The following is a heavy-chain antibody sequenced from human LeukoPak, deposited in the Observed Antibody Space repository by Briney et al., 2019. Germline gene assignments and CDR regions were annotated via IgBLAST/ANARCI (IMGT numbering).Heavy chain of an antibody. CDR3: ARKYCSGGSCYHPYDY. V-gene: IGHV3-30*03. D-gene: IGHD2-15*01. CDR2: TSYDGSNS. CDR1: GFTFSTYA. J-gene: IGHJ4*02. Sequence: GRSLRLSCAASGFTFSTYAMHWVRQAPGKGLEWVAVTSYDGSNSYYADSVKGRFTISRDNSKNTLYLQMGSLRAEDIGVYYCARKYCSGGSCYHPYDYWGQGTLVTVSS.